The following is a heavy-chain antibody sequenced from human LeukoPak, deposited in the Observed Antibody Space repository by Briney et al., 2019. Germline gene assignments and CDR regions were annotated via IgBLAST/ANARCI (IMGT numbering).Heavy chain of an antibody. V-gene: IGHV4-38-2*02. CDR3: ARGWFDP. CDR1: GYSISSGYY. CDR2: IYHGGST. Sequence: SETLSLTCTVSGYSISSGYYWGWIRQPPGKGLEWIGSIYHGGSTYYNPSLKSRVTISVDTSKNQFSLKLSSVTAADTAVYYCARGWFDPWGQGTLVTVSS. J-gene: IGHJ5*02.